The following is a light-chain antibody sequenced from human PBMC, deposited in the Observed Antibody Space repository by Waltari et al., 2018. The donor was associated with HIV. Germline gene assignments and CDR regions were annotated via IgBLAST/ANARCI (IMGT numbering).Light chain of an antibody. V-gene: IGLV2-23*02. Sequence: QSALTQPASVSGSPGQSITISCTGTSSHVGSYNLVSWYQQPPGKAPKLMIYEVSKRPSGVSNRFSGSKSGNTASLTISGLQAEDEADYYCCSYAGSSTYVFGTGTKVTVL. CDR1: SSHVGSYNL. J-gene: IGLJ1*01. CDR3: CSYAGSSTYV. CDR2: EVS.